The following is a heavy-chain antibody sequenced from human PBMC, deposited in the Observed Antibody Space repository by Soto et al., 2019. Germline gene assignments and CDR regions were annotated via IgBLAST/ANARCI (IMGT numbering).Heavy chain of an antibody. D-gene: IGHD1-26*01. CDR1: GGYINSFY. Sequence: PSETLSLTCTVSGGYINSFYWTWIRQPAGKGLEWIGRIYASGTTNYNPSLKSRVTMSVDTSKNQFSLKLSSVTAADTAVYYCARDRIVGTSYSDYWGQGTLVTSPQ. CDR3: ARDRIVGTSYSDY. V-gene: IGHV4-4*07. CDR2: IYASGTT. J-gene: IGHJ4*02.